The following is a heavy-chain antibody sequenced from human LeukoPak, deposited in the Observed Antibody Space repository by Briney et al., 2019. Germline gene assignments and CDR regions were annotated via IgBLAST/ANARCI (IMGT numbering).Heavy chain of an antibody. CDR1: GYTFTSYD. V-gene: IGHV1-8*01. CDR3: ARYSSSWYTNDY. Sequence: GASVKVSCKASGYTFTSYDINWVRQATEQGLEWMGWMNPNSGNTGYAQKFQGRVTMTRNTSISTAYMELSSLRSEDTAVYYCARYSSSWYTNDYWGPGTLVTVSS. CDR2: MNPNSGNT. J-gene: IGHJ4*02. D-gene: IGHD6-13*01.